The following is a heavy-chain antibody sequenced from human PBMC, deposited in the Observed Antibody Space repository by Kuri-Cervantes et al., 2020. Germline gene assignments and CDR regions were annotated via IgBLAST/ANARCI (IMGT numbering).Heavy chain of an antibody. V-gene: IGHV3-48*02. CDR3: AKALNTIFEEVHDAFDI. Sequence: GESLKISYAASGFTFSTSSMNWVRQAPGKGLEWISYISRSSSAIYYADSVKGRFTISRDNAKNSLYLQMSSLRDEDTAVYYCAKALNTIFEEVHDAFDIWGQGTMVTVSS. CDR1: GFTFSTSS. D-gene: IGHD3-3*01. J-gene: IGHJ3*02. CDR2: ISRSSSAI.